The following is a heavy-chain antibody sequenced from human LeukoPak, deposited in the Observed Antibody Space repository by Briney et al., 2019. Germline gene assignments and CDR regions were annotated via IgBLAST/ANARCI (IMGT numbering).Heavy chain of an antibody. V-gene: IGHV3-9*01. CDR3: AKDRYDILTSFDY. J-gene: IGHJ4*02. CDR1: GFTFDDYA. Sequence: PGGFLRLSCAASGFTFDDYAMHWVRQAPGKGLEWVSGISWNSGSVGYADSVKGRFTISRDNAKNSLYLQMNSLRTEDTALYYCAKDRYDILTSFDYWGRGTLVTVSS. CDR2: ISWNSGSV. D-gene: IGHD3-9*01.